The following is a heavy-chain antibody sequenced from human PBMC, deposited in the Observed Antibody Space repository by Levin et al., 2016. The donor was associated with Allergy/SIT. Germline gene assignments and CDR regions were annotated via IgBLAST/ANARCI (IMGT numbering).Heavy chain of an antibody. D-gene: IGHD3/OR15-3a*01. CDR1: GYTFTSYY. J-gene: IGHJ4*02. CDR2: INPSGGST. Sequence: ASVKVSCKASGYTFTSYYMHWVRQAPGQGLEWMGIINPSGGSTSYAQKFQGRVTMTRDTSTSTVYMELSSLRSEDTAVYYCARGGWAGRKVDFFDCWGQGTLVTVSS. CDR3: ARGGWAGRKVDFFDC. V-gene: IGHV1-46*01.